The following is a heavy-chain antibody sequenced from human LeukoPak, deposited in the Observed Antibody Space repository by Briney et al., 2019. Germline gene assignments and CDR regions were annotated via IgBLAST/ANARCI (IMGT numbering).Heavy chain of an antibody. J-gene: IGHJ6*03. CDR1: GFTFSNYA. V-gene: IGHV3-23*01. CDR2: ISGSSGNT. Sequence: GGSLRLSCAASGFTFSNYAMNWVRQAPGKGLEWVSAISGSSGNTYYADSVKGRFSISRDSSKNILYLQMNSLRAEDTAVYYCAKDRCSNGIGCYYYYMDVWGKGTTVTISS. CDR3: AKDRCSNGIGCYYYYMDV. D-gene: IGHD2-8*01.